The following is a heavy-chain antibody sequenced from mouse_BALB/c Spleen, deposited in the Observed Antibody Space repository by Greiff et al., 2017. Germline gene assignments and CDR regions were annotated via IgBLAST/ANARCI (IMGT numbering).Heavy chain of an antibody. CDR1: GFAFSSYD. CDR3: ARLGGFAY. CDR2: ISSGGGST. V-gene: IGHV5-12-1*01. J-gene: IGHJ3*01. Sequence: EVNVVESGGGLVKPGGSLKLSCAASGFAFSSYDMSWVRQTPEKRLEWVAYISSGGGSTYYPDTVKGRFTISRDNAKNTLYLQMSSLKSEDTAMYYCARLGGFAYWGQGTLVTVSA.